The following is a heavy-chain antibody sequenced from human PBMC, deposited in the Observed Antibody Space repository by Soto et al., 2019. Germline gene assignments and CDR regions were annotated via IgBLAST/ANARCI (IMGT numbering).Heavy chain of an antibody. CDR1: GGSISSGGYY. J-gene: IGHJ6*02. Sequence: SETLSLTCTVSGGSISSGGYYWSWIRQDPGKGLEWIGYIYYSGSTYYNPSLKSRVTISVDTSKNQFSLKLSSVTAADTAVYYCARERNYDSSGYSYYYGMDVWGQGTTVTVSS. V-gene: IGHV4-31*03. CDR3: ARERNYDSSGYSYYYGMDV. CDR2: IYYSGST. D-gene: IGHD3-22*01.